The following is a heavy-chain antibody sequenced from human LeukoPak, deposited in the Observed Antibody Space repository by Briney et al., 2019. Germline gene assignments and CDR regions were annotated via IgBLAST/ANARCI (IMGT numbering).Heavy chain of an antibody. CDR1: GFTFSSYA. D-gene: IGHD3-10*01. CDR2: ISGSGGST. CDR3: AKRSRATGSPHFDY. J-gene: IGHJ4*02. Sequence: PGGSLRLSCVVSGFTFSSYAMSWVRQAPGKGLEWVSAISGSGGSTYYADSVKGRFTISRDNSKNTLYLQMNSLRAEDTAVYYCAKRSRATGSPHFDYWGQGTLVTVSS. V-gene: IGHV3-23*01.